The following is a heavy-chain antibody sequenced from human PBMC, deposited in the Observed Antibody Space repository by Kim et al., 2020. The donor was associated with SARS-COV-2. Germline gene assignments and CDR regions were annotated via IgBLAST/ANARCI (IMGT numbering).Heavy chain of an antibody. CDR1: GGSFSGYY. CDR2: INHSGST. CDR3: ARDLRWFYYFDY. V-gene: IGHV4-34*01. D-gene: IGHD4-17*01. Sequence: SETLSLTCAVYGGSFSGYYWSWIRQPPGKGLEWIGEINHSGSTNYNPSLKSRVTISVDTSKNQFSLKLSSVTAADTAVYYCARDLRWFYYFDYWGQGTLV. J-gene: IGHJ4*02.